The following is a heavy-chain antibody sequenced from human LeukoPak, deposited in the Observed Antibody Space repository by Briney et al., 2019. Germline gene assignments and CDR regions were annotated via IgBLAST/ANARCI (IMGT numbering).Heavy chain of an antibody. CDR3: ARVAEAAAFDS. D-gene: IGHD6-13*01. V-gene: IGHV3-21*06. CDR2: ISRNSRYI. CDR1: GFTFTTYG. Sequence: PGGSLRLSCAASGFTFTTYGMHWVRQAPGKGLEWVSSISRNSRYIHYADSMRGRFTISRDNAKNSLYLQMNSLKPEDTAVYYCARVAEAAAFDSWGQGTLVTVSS. J-gene: IGHJ4*02.